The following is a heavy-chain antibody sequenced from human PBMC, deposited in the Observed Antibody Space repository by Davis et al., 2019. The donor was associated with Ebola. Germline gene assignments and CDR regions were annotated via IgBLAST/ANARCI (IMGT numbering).Heavy chain of an antibody. Sequence: PGGSLRLSCAASGFTFSSYAMHWVRQAPGKGLEWVAVISYDGSNKYYADSVKGRFTISRDNAKNSLYLQMNSLRAEDTAVYYCARGLFLSGSYSYYFDYWGQGTLVTVSS. CDR2: ISYDGSNK. D-gene: IGHD1-26*01. J-gene: IGHJ4*02. CDR3: ARGLFLSGSYSYYFDY. CDR1: GFTFSSYA. V-gene: IGHV3-30-3*01.